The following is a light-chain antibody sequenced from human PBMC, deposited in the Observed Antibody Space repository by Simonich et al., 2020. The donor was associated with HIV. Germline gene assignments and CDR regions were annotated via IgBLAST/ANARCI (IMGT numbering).Light chain of an antibody. CDR3: SSYTDSSIPFYV. J-gene: IGLJ1*01. Sequence: QSALTQPASVSGSPGQSITISCTGTSSDVGGYNYVSWYQQHPGKAPKLMIYDVSSRPSGVSNRFSGSKSGNTASLTISGLQAEDEADYYCSSYTDSSIPFYVFGTGTQVTVL. CDR1: SSDVGGYNY. V-gene: IGLV2-14*03. CDR2: DVS.